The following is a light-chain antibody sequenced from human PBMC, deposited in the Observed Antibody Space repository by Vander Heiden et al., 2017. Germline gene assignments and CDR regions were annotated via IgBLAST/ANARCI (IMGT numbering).Light chain of an antibody. Sequence: DIVMTQSPDSLAESLGERATINCKSSQSVLYSSNNKNYLAWYQQKPGQPPKLLIYWASTRESGVPDRFSGSGSGTDFTLTISSLQAEDVAVYYCQQDDSTPQAFGQGTKLEIK. J-gene: IGKJ2*01. V-gene: IGKV4-1*01. CDR1: QSVLYSSNNKNY. CDR3: QQDDSTPQA. CDR2: WAS.